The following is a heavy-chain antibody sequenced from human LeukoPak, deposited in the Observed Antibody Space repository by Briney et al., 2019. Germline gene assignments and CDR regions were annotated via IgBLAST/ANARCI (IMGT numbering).Heavy chain of an antibody. J-gene: IGHJ4*02. Sequence: GGSLRLSCAASGFTFSSYSMNWVRQAPGKGLEWVSSISSSSSYIYYADSVKGRFTISRDNAKNSLYLQMNSLRAEDTAVYYCAREFLGYSSSWYPVGSNFDYWGQGTLVTVSS. V-gene: IGHV3-21*01. CDR1: GFTFSSYS. CDR2: ISSSSSYI. CDR3: AREFLGYSSSWYPVGSNFDY. D-gene: IGHD6-13*01.